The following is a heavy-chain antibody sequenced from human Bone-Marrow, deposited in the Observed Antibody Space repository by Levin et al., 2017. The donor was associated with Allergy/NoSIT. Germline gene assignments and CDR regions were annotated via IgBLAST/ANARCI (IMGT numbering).Heavy chain of an antibody. CDR1: GGSISSSNW. CDR3: ARLPAIAPAAEYFQH. J-gene: IGHJ1*01. Sequence: SQTLSLTCAVSGGSISSSNWWSWVRQPPGKGLEWIGEVFHTGSTKYNPTLKSRVTISVDKSKNQFSLKLTAVTAADTAVYYCARLPAIAPAAEYFQHWGQGTLVIVSS. D-gene: IGHD6-13*01. CDR2: VFHTGST. V-gene: IGHV4-4*02.